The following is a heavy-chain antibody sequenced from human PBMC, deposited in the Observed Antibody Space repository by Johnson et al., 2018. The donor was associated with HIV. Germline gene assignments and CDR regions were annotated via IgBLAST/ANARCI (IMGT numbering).Heavy chain of an antibody. D-gene: IGHD3-10*01. V-gene: IGHV3-30-3*01. Sequence: QVQLVESGGGLAQPGRSLRLSCTASGFTFGYFAMTWVRQTPRKGLEWVAVISYDGSNKYYADSVKGRFTISRDNSKNTLYLQMNSLRAGDTAVYYCARAGRFGELLYWYAFDIWGQGTMVTVSS. CDR2: ISYDGSNK. CDR3: ARAGRFGELLYWYAFDI. CDR1: GFTFGYFA. J-gene: IGHJ3*02.